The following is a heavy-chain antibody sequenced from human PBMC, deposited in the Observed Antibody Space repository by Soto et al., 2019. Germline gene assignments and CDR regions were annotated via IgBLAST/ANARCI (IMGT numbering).Heavy chain of an antibody. D-gene: IGHD5-12*01. CDR2: IWYDGSNK. CDR1: GFTFSSYG. Sequence: QVQLVESGGGVVQPGRSLRLSCAASGFTFSSYGMQWVRQAPGKGLEWVAVIWYDGSNKYYADSVKGRFTISRDNSKNTLYLQMNSLRAEDTAVYYCARGNRDGYPGGDYWGQGTLVTVSS. V-gene: IGHV3-33*01. CDR3: ARGNRDGYPGGDY. J-gene: IGHJ4*02.